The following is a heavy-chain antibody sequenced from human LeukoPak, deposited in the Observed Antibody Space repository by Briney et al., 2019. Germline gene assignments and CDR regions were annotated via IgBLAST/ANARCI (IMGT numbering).Heavy chain of an antibody. CDR2: IIPIFGTA. D-gene: IGHD2-15*01. J-gene: IGHJ4*02. CDR1: GGTFSSYA. V-gene: IGHV1-69*13. Sequence: EASVKVSCKASGGTFSSYAISWVRQAPGQGLEWMGGIIPIFGTANYAQKFQGRVTITADESTSTAYMELSSLRSEDTAVYYCASSHDSTPRCWGQGTLVTVSS. CDR3: ASSHDSTPRC.